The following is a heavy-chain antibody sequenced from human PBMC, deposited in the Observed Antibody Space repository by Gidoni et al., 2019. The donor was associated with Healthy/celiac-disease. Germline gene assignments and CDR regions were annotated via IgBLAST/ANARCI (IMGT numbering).Heavy chain of an antibody. Sequence: EVQLVESGGVVVQPGGSLRLSCAASGFTFDDYTMHWVRQAPGKGLEWVSLISWDGGSTYYADSVKGRFTISRDNSKNSLYLQMNSLRTEDTALYYCAKGPYDSSGYSFDYWGQGTLVTVSS. CDR3: AKGPYDSSGYSFDY. CDR2: ISWDGGST. J-gene: IGHJ4*02. CDR1: GFTFDDYT. V-gene: IGHV3-43*01. D-gene: IGHD3-22*01.